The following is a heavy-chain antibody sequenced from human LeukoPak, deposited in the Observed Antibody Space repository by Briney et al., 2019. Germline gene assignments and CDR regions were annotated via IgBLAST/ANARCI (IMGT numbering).Heavy chain of an antibody. Sequence: GGSLRLSCAASGFTFSSYWMSWVRQAPGKGLEWVAKIKQDGSEKYYVDSVKGRFTISRDNAKNSLYLQMNSLRAEDTAVYYCARAGRPHVYYYDSSGYYFFDYWGQGTLVTVSS. V-gene: IGHV3-7*01. D-gene: IGHD3-22*01. CDR3: ARAGRPHVYYYDSSGYYFFDY. CDR1: GFTFSSYW. CDR2: IKQDGSEK. J-gene: IGHJ4*02.